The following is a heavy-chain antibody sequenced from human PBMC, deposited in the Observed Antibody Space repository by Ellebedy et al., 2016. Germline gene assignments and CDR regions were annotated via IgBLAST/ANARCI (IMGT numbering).Heavy chain of an antibody. CDR2: ISGRIRNKRNRYTA. J-gene: IGHJ3*02. CDR1: GLDFSDHY. Sequence: GESLKISXAASGLDFSDHYMDWVRQAPGKGLQWVGRISGRIRNKRNRYTAEYAAAVTGRFTISRDDSKNSLYLQMNSLKTEDTALYHCTRGYSGSDVYAFDIWGQGAMVTVSS. CDR3: TRGYSGSDVYAFDI. V-gene: IGHV3-72*01. D-gene: IGHD1-26*01.